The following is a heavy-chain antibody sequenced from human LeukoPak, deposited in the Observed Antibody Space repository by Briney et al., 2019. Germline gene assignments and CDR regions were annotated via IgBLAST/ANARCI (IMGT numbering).Heavy chain of an antibody. CDR3: ARGDSGYYKRYFDY. Sequence: GGSLRLSCAASGFTFSSYGMHWVRQAPGKGLEWVAVIWYDGSNKYYADSVKGRFTISRDNAKNSLYLQMNSLRAEDTAVYYCARGDSGYYKRYFDYWGQGTLVTVSS. V-gene: IGHV3-33*01. J-gene: IGHJ4*02. D-gene: IGHD3-3*01. CDR2: IWYDGSNK. CDR1: GFTFSSYG.